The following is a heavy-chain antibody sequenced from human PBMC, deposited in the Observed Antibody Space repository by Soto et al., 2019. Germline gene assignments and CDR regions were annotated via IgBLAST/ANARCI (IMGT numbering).Heavy chain of an antibody. D-gene: IGHD1-7*01. CDR1: GFTLSSYA. J-gene: IGHJ4*02. V-gene: IGHV3-23*01. Sequence: GPSQRLSGAPSGFTLSSYAMSWVRQTPGKGLEWVSAISGSGGSTYYADSVKGRFTISRDNSKNTLYLQMNSLRAEDTAVYYCAKDAYGITGTTSDYWGQGTLVTVS. CDR3: AKDAYGITGTTSDY. CDR2: ISGSGGST.